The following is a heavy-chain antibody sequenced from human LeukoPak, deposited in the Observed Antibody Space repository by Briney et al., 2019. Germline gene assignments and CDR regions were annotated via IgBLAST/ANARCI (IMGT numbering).Heavy chain of an antibody. D-gene: IGHD7-27*01. CDR2: ISHSGST. J-gene: IGHJ4*02. Sequence: SETLSLTCTVSGGSMSSYYRSWIRQPPGKGLEWIGYISHSGSTKYNPSLKSRVTISVDTSKNQFSLKLNSVTAADTAVYYCARHRNWDFDYWGQGTLVTVCS. CDR3: ARHRNWDFDY. CDR1: GGSMSSYY. V-gene: IGHV4-59*08.